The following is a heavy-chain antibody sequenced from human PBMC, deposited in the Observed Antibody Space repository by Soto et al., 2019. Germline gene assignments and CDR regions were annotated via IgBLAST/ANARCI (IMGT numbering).Heavy chain of an antibody. CDR3: AKDKVPVVVTAPFDY. V-gene: IGHV3-30*18. J-gene: IGHJ4*02. CDR2: ISYDGSNK. D-gene: IGHD2-21*02. CDR1: GFTFSSYG. Sequence: GGSLRFSCAASGFTFSSYGMHWVRQAPGKGLEWVAVISYDGSNKYYADSVKGRFTVSRDKSKNTLYLQVNSLRAEDTAVYYCAKDKVPVVVTAPFDYWGQGTLVTVSS.